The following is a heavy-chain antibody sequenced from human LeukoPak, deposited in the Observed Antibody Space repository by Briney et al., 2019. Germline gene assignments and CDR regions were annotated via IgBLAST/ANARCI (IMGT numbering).Heavy chain of an antibody. J-gene: IGHJ4*02. CDR3: ARGRGYDFWSGYCDY. CDR1: GYTFTSYY. Sequence: ASVKVSCKASGYTFTSYYMHWVRQAPGQGLEWMGIINPSGGSTSYAQKFQGRVTMIRDTSTSTVYMELSSLRSEDTAVYYCARGRGYDFWSGYCDYWGQGTLVTVSS. CDR2: INPSGGST. D-gene: IGHD3-3*01. V-gene: IGHV1-46*01.